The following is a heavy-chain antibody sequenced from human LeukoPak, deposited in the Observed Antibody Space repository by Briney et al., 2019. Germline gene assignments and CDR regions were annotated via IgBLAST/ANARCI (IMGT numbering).Heavy chain of an antibody. CDR3: AAGRPYSLLDY. CDR1: GSSLTELS. V-gene: IGHV1-24*01. J-gene: IGHJ4*02. CDR2: FDVIDGET. Sequence: GAAVRVSCTVSGSSLTELSLYWVRQAPGKGGEWMGGFDVIDGETFYAQKFQGRVTITEDSSADTAYMELRSLTSDDTALYYCAAGRPYSLLDYWGQGTLVTVSS. D-gene: IGHD5-18*01.